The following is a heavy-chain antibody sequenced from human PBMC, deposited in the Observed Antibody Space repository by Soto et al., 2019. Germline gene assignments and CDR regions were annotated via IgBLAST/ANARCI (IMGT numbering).Heavy chain of an antibody. V-gene: IGHV3-72*01. Sequence: EVQLVESGGGLVQPGGSLRLSCAASGFTFSDHYMDWVRQAPGKGLEWVGRTRNKANSYTTEYAAYGKCRFTIPRDDSKNSLYLQMNSLKTEDTAVYYCSREEAASIVYFDYWGQGTLVTVSS. CDR2: TRNKANSYTT. J-gene: IGHJ4*02. D-gene: IGHD2-15*01. CDR1: GFTFSDHY. CDR3: SREEAASIVYFDY.